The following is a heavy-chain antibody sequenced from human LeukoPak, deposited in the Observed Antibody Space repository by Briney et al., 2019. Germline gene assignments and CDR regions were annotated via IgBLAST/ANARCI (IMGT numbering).Heavy chain of an antibody. CDR2: TSSSGSTI. J-gene: IGHJ4*02. CDR3: ARGSFLITFGGFIG. V-gene: IGHV3-48*03. CDR1: GFTFSSYE. Sequence: GGSLRLSCAASGFTFSSYEMNWVRQAPGKGLEWVSYTSSSGSTIYYADSVKGRFTISRDNAKNSLYLQMNSLRAEDTAVYYCARGSFLITFGGFIGWGQGTLVTVSS. D-gene: IGHD3-16*02.